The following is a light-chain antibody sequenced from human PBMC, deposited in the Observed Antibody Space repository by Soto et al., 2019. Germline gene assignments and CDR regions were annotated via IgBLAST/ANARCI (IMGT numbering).Light chain of an antibody. CDR1: SSDVGGYNY. V-gene: IGLV2-14*01. CDR2: DDS. Sequence: LIQPDSVTGSRGRSITISCTGTSSDVGGYNYVFWDLQHPGKAPKLMIYDDSNRPSGVSNRFSGSKSGNTASLTISGLQADDEADDYRSSYTCSSTLLILGTGTKVTVL. CDR3: SSYTCSSTLLI. J-gene: IGLJ1*01.